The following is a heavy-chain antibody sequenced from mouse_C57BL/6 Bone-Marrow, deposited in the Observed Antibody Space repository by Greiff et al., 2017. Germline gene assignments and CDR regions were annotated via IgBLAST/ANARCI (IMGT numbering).Heavy chain of an antibody. CDR3: AKNRDYGSSYWYFDV. V-gene: IGHV2-5*01. Sequence: VKLMESGPGLVQPSQSLSITCTVSGFSLTSYGVHWVRQSPGKGLEWLGVIWRGGSTDYNAAFMSRLSITKDNSKSQVFFKMNSLQADDTAIYYCAKNRDYGSSYWYFDVWGTGTTVTVSS. CDR1: GFSLTSYG. J-gene: IGHJ1*03. D-gene: IGHD1-1*01. CDR2: IWRGGST.